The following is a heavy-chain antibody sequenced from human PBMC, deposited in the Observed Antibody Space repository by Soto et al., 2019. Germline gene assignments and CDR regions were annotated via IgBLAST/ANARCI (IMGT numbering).Heavy chain of an antibody. CDR3: ARYYYDSSAMD. V-gene: IGHV3-11*01. D-gene: IGHD3-22*01. J-gene: IGHJ4*02. CDR1: GFTFSDYY. CDR2: ISSSGSTI. Sequence: GGSLRLSCAASGFTFSDYYISWIRQAPGKGLEWVSYISSSGSTIYYADSVEGRFTISRDNAKNSLYLQMNSLRAEDTAVYYCARYYYDSSAMDWGQGTLVTVYS.